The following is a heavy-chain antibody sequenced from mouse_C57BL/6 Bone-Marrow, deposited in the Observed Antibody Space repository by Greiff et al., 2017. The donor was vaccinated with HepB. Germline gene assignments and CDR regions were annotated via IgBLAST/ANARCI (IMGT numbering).Heavy chain of an antibody. CDR2: IYPGSGST. CDR3: ARGGASRFAY. V-gene: IGHV1-55*01. Sequence: QVHVKQPGAELVKPGASVKMSCKASGYTFTSYWITWVKQRPGQGLEWIGDIYPGSGSTNYNEKFKSKATLTVDTSSSTAYMQLSSLTSEDSAVYYCARGGASRFAYWGQGTLVTVSA. CDR1: GYTFTSYW. J-gene: IGHJ3*01.